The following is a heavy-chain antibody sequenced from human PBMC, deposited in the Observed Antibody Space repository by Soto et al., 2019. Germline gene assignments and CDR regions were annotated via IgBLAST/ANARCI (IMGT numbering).Heavy chain of an antibody. CDR2: VFYNGTT. V-gene: IGHV4-39*01. J-gene: IGHJ5*02. Sequence: KPSETLSLTCTVSGGSINTNNYYWGWVRQPPGKGLEWIGSVFYNGTTYYSPSLKSRVTISLAPSRTQFSLKLESVTAADTAVYFCARLVVVSPVANAWGQGTLVTVPS. CDR1: GGSINTNNYY. CDR3: ARLVVVSPVANA. D-gene: IGHD2-15*01.